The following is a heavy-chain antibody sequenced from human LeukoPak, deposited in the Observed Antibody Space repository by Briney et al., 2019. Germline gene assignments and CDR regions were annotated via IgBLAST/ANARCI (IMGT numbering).Heavy chain of an antibody. J-gene: IGHJ5*02. CDR2: IDASGGAT. CDR1: GFTFSSYW. V-gene: IGHV3-23*01. CDR3: AKGSGSGWYGWFAP. D-gene: IGHD6-19*01. Sequence: GGSLRLSCAASGFTFSSYWMSWVRQAPGKGLEWVSTIDASGGATYYADSVKGRFTISRDNSKNTFYLQMNSLRAEDTAVYFCAKGSGSGWYGWFAPWGQGTLVTVSS.